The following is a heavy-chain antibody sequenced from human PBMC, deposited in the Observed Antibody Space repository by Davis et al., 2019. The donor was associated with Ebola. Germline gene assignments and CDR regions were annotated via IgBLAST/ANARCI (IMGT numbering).Heavy chain of an antibody. V-gene: IGHV3-66*01. D-gene: IGHD4-17*01. Sequence: GESLKISCAASGFTVSSNYMSWVRQAPGKGLEWVSVIYSGGSTYYADSVKGRFTISRDNSKNTLYLQMNSLKTEDTAVYYCTTDQITVIIYGMDVWGQGTTVTVSS. CDR2: IYSGGST. J-gene: IGHJ6*02. CDR3: TTDQITVIIYGMDV. CDR1: GFTVSSNY.